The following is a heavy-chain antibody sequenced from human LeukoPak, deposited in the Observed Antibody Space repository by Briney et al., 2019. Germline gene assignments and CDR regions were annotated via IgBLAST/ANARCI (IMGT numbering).Heavy chain of an antibody. CDR3: ARHSRVVAFDTFDI. V-gene: IGHV4-39*01. CDR2: LYYSGST. J-gene: IGHJ3*02. CDR1: GGSISSSSYY. Sequence: SETLSLTCTVSGGSISSSSYYWGWIRQPPGKGLEWIGSLYYSGSTYYNPSLKSRVTISVDTSKNQFSLKLSSVTAADTALYYCARHSRVVAFDTFDIWGQETMVTVSS. D-gene: IGHD3-22*01.